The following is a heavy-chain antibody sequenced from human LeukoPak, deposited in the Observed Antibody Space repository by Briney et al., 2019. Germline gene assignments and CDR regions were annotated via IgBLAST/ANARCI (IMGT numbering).Heavy chain of an antibody. D-gene: IGHD2-21*01. CDR2: ITSKADSYST. V-gene: IGHV3-73*01. CDR3: IRQDCGASGCSHPDY. CDR1: GFTFSGSK. J-gene: IGHJ4*02. Sequence: GGSLRLSCVASGFTFSGSKMHWVRQASGKGLEWVGRITSKADSYSTIYAASVKGRSTISRDDSKNTAYLQMNSLKTEDTAVYYCIRQDCGASGCSHPDYWGQGTLVTVSS.